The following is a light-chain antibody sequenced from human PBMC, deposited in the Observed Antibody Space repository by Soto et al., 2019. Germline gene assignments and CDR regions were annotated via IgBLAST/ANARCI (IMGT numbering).Light chain of an antibody. CDR3: SSYTSESTRV. CDR2: EVI. V-gene: IGLV2-14*01. CDR1: SSDVGGYNY. Sequence: QSALTQPASVSGSPGQSITISCTGTSSDVGGYNYVSWYQQHPGKAPNLLIYEVINRPSGVSNRFSGSKSGNTASLTISGLQAEDEADYYWSSYTSESTRVFGGGTKLTVL. J-gene: IGLJ3*02.